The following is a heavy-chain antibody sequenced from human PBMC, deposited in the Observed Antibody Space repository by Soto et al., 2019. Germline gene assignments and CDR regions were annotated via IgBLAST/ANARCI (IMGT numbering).Heavy chain of an antibody. Sequence: SETLSLTCGVYGGSFSGYYWSWIRQPPGKGLEWIGEINDSGSINYNPSLKSRVTMSVDMSKNQFSLKLTSVTAADTAVYYWGRGLYSSSPRYWGQGTLVTVSS. CDR2: INDSGSI. CDR1: GGSFSGYY. J-gene: IGHJ4*02. D-gene: IGHD6-6*01. V-gene: IGHV4-34*01. CDR3: GRGLYSSSPRY.